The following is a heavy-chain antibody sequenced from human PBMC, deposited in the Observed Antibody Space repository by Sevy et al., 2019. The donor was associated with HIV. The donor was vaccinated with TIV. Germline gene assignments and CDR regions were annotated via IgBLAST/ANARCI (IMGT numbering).Heavy chain of an antibody. CDR2: ISSSSSYI. CDR3: ARLVGSKVEMAPTGDFDL. J-gene: IGHJ2*01. Sequence: GGSLRLSCAASGFTFSSYSMNWVRQAPGKGLEWVSSISSSSSYIYYADSMKGRFTISRDNAKNSLYLQMNSLRAEDTAVYYCARLVGSKVEMAPTGDFDLWGRGTLVTVSS. CDR1: GFTFSSYS. D-gene: IGHD1-1*01. V-gene: IGHV3-21*01.